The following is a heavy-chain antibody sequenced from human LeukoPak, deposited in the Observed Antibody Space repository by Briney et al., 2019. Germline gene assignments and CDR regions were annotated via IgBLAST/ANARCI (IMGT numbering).Heavy chain of an antibody. Sequence: PSETLSLTCTVSGGSIRSSSYYWGWIRQPPGKGLEWIGSLYYSGNTYYNPSLKSRVTISVDTSKSQFSLRLSSVTAADTAVYYCASHHYGMDVWGQGTTVTVSS. V-gene: IGHV4-39*01. CDR2: LYYSGNT. CDR1: GGSIRSSSYY. CDR3: ASHHYGMDV. J-gene: IGHJ6*02.